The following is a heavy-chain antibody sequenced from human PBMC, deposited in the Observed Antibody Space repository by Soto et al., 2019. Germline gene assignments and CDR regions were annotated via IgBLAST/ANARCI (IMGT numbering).Heavy chain of an antibody. Sequence: QVQLVQSGAEVKKPGSSVKVSCKASGGTFSSYTISWVRQAPGQGLEWMGRIIPFLGIANYAQKFQGRVTITADKSTSTAYMELSSLRSEDTAVYYCASGGQYYDILTGPNNWFDPWGQGTLVTVSS. J-gene: IGHJ5*02. D-gene: IGHD3-9*01. V-gene: IGHV1-69*02. CDR3: ASGGQYYDILTGPNNWFDP. CDR1: GGTFSSYT. CDR2: IIPFLGIA.